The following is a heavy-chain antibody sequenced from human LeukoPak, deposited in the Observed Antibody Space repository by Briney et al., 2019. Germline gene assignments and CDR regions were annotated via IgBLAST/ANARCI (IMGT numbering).Heavy chain of an antibody. J-gene: IGHJ4*02. CDR2: ISSSSSAI. CDR3: ARDPARGYSYGALY. D-gene: IGHD5-18*01. V-gene: IGHV3-48*01. Sequence: GGSLRLSCAASGFTFSSYSMNWVRQAPGKGLEWVSYISSSSSAIYYADSVKGRFTISRDNAKNSLYLQMNSLRAEDTAVYYCARDPARGYSYGALYWGQGTLVTVSS. CDR1: GFTFSSYS.